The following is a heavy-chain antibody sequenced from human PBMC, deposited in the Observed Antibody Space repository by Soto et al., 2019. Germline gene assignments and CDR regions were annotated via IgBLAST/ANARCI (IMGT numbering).Heavy chain of an antibody. CDR2: IKQDGNEK. J-gene: IGHJ4*02. CDR1: GFTFSSYW. V-gene: IGHV3-7*01. D-gene: IGHD3-3*01. CDR3: ARVSTSLWTGYKFDY. Sequence: EVQLVESGGGLVQPGGSLRLSCAASGFTFSSYWMNWVRQAPGKGLEWVANIKQDGNEKSYVDSVKGRFTISRDNTKNSLYQQVDSLRAEDTAVYYCARVSTSLWTGYKFDYWGQGTLVTVSS.